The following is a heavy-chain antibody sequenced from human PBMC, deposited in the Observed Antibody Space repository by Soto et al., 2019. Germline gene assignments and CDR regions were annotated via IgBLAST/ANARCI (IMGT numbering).Heavy chain of an antibody. Sequence: GGSLRLSCAASGFTFSSYAMSWVRQAPGKGLEWVSAISGSGGSTYYADSVKGRFTISRDNSKNTLYLQMNSLRAEDTAVYYCAKDILHRITMVRGVISYWGQGTLVTVSS. J-gene: IGHJ4*02. D-gene: IGHD3-10*01. CDR3: AKDILHRITMVRGVISY. CDR2: ISGSGGST. CDR1: GFTFSSYA. V-gene: IGHV3-23*01.